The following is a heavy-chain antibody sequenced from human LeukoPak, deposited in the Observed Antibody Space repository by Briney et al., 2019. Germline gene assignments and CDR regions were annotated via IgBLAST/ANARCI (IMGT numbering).Heavy chain of an antibody. D-gene: IGHD4/OR15-4a*01. CDR1: GFTFSDYD. CDR3: AKVWSKCYDAGDIDC. Sequence: GGSLRLSCAASGFTFSDYDMNWVRQAPMKGLEWVSAIRGNGDTTYYADSVKGRFAISRDNSRNTLYLQMNGLRAEDTAVYYCAKVWSKCYDAGDIDCWGQGTLVTVSS. V-gene: IGHV3-23*01. CDR2: IRGNGDTT. J-gene: IGHJ4*02.